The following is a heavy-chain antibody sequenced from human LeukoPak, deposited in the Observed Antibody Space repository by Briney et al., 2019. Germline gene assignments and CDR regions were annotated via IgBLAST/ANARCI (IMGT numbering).Heavy chain of an antibody. V-gene: IGHV4-34*01. D-gene: IGHD3-10*01. Sequence: SETLSLTCDVYGGSFSGYYCSWIRQPPGKGLEWLGEINHSGSTNYNPSLKSRVTISVDTSKNQFSLKLRSVTAADTAVYYCARLWFGELVTDSWGQGTLVTVSS. J-gene: IGHJ4*02. CDR3: ARLWFGELVTDS. CDR1: GGSFSGYY. CDR2: INHSGST.